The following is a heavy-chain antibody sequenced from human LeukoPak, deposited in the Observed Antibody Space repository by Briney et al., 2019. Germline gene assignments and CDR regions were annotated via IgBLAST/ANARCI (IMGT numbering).Heavy chain of an antibody. Sequence: PGGSLRLSCAASGFTFSSYSMNWVRQAPGKGLEWVSSISSSSSYIYYADSVKGRFTISRDNAKNSLYLQMNSLRAEDTAVYYCARDSSGYWGYYMDVWGKGTTVTVSS. D-gene: IGHD3-22*01. CDR2: ISSSSSYI. CDR3: ARDSSGYWGYYMDV. CDR1: GFTFSSYS. J-gene: IGHJ6*03. V-gene: IGHV3-21*01.